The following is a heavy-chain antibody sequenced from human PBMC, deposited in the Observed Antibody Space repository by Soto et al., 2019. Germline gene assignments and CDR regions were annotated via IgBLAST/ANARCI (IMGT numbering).Heavy chain of an antibody. Sequence: PGGSLRLSCAASGFTFSNAWMNWVRQAPGKGLEWVGRIKSKTDGGTTDYAAPVKGRFTISRDDSKNTLYLQMNSLKTEDTAVYYCTTDSWGVATIYLSNFDYWGQGTLVTVSS. CDR2: IKSKTDGGTT. J-gene: IGHJ4*02. CDR1: GFTFSNAW. CDR3: TTDSWGVATIYLSNFDY. D-gene: IGHD5-12*01. V-gene: IGHV3-15*07.